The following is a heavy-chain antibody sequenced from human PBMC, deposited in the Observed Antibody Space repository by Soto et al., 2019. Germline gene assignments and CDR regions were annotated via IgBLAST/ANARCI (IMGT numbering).Heavy chain of an antibody. CDR1: GFTFSSYG. CDR3: ARDCGRSGGSCYTYGMDV. V-gene: IGHV3-33*01. D-gene: IGHD2-15*01. CDR2: IWYDGSNK. J-gene: IGHJ6*02. Sequence: GGSLRLSCAASGFTFSSYGMHWVRQAPGKGLEWVAVIWYDGSNKYYADSVKGRFTISRDNSKNTLYLQMNSLRAEDTAVYYCARDCGRSGGSCYTYGMDVWGQGTTVTVSS.